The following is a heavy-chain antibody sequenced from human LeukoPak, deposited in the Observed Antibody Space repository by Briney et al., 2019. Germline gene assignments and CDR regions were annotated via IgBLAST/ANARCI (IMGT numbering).Heavy chain of an antibody. V-gene: IGHV3-74*01. CDR1: GFTFSSYW. CDR2: INSDGSST. Sequence: PGGSLRLSCAASGFTFSSYWMHWVRQAPGKGLVWVSRINSDGSSTSYADSVKGRFTISRDNAKNTLYLQMNSLRAEDTAVYYCAREKGDPFGVGNGLDAFDIWGQGTMVTVSS. D-gene: IGHD3-3*01. J-gene: IGHJ3*02. CDR3: AREKGDPFGVGNGLDAFDI.